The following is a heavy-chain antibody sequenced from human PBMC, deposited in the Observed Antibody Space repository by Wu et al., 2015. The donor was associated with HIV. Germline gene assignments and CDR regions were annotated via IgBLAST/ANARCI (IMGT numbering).Heavy chain of an antibody. V-gene: IGHV1-8*01. J-gene: IGHJ4*02. Sequence: QVQLVQSGAEVKKPGASVKVSCKASGYTFTSYDINWVRQATGQGLEWMGWMNPNSGNTGYAQKFQGRVTMTRNTSISTAYMELSSLRSEDTAVYYCAREYYYDSSGYYVGDTNRSFDYWGQGTLVTVSS. CDR2: MNPNSGNT. CDR3: AREYYYDSSGYYVGDTNRSFDY. D-gene: IGHD3-22*01. CDR1: GYTFTSYD.